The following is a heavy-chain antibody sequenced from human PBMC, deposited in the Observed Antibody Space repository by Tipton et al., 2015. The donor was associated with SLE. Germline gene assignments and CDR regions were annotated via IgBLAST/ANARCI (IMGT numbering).Heavy chain of an antibody. D-gene: IGHD5-18*01. V-gene: IGHV3-20*03. Sequence: SGFTFDDYVVYWVRQAPGKGLEWVSGINWNGGATSYADSVRGRFTISRDNAKNSLYLQMNSLRAEDTALYYCARCGYGYEIEWGQGSLVTVSS. CDR2: INWNGGAT. J-gene: IGHJ4*02. CDR1: GFTFDDYV. CDR3: ARCGYGYEIE.